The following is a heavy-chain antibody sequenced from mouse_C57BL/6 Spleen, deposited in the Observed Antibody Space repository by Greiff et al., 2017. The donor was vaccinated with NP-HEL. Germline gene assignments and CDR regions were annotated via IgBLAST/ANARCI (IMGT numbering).Heavy chain of an antibody. Sequence: DVKLVESGGGLVKPGGSLKLSCAASGFTFSSYAMSWVRQTPEKRLEWVATISDGGSYTYYPDNVKGRFTISRDNAKNNLYLQMSHLKSEDTAMYYCAREGLRRWFAYWGQRTLVTVSA. D-gene: IGHD2-4*01. J-gene: IGHJ3*01. CDR2: ISDGGSYT. CDR3: AREGLRRWFAY. V-gene: IGHV5-4*01. CDR1: GFTFSSYA.